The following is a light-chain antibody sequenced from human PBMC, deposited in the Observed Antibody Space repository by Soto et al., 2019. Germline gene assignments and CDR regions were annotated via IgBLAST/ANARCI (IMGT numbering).Light chain of an antibody. CDR1: QTIMTY. Sequence: DIQMTQSPSSLSASVGDEVTITCRASQTIMTYLNWYQLKPGKPPMLLIYAASSLQSGVPSRFSGSGSATDFTPTISSLPPADFATYSFQHSSNSPQSLGQGTNVDI. CDR2: AAS. V-gene: IGKV1-39*01. CDR3: QHSSNSPQS. J-gene: IGKJ1*01.